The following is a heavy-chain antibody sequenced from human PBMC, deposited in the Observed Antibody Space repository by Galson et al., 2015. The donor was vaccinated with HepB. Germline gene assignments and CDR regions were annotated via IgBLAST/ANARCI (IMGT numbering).Heavy chain of an antibody. V-gene: IGHV3-30*18. D-gene: IGHD1-7*01. Sequence: SLRLSCAASGFTFSSYGMHWVRQAPGKGLEWVAVISYDGSNKYYADSVKGRFTISRDNSKNTLYLQMNSLRAEDTAVYYCAKGVGTGTTSNYWGEGTLVTVSS. CDR1: GFTFSSYG. CDR2: ISYDGSNK. J-gene: IGHJ4*02. CDR3: AKGVGTGTTSNY.